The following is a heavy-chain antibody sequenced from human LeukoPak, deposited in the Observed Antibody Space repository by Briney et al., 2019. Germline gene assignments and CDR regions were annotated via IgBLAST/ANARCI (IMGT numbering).Heavy chain of an antibody. D-gene: IGHD2-15*01. V-gene: IGHV1-2*02. J-gene: IGHJ5*02. Sequence: GASVKVSCKASGYTFTGYYMHWVRQAPGQGLEWMGWINPNSGGTNYAQKFQGRVTMTRDTSISTAYMELSRLRSDDTAVYYCARRPFLYCSGGSCYRYNWFDPWGQGTLVTVSS. CDR2: INPNSGGT. CDR3: ARRPFLYCSGGSCYRYNWFDP. CDR1: GYTFTGYY.